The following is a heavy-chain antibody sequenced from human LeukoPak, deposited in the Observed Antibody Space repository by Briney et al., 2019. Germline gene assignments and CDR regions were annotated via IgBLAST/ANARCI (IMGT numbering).Heavy chain of an antibody. CDR2: IYTSGST. CDR1: GGSISSGSYY. CDR3: ARVASGSYYNYYYYYMDV. D-gene: IGHD1-26*01. Sequence: TSETLSLTCTVSGGSISSGSYYWSWIRQPAGKGLEWIGRIYTSGSTNYNPSLKSRVTISVDTSKNQFSPKLSSVTAADTAVYYCARVASGSYYNYYYYYMDVWGKGTTVTVSS. J-gene: IGHJ6*03. V-gene: IGHV4-61*02.